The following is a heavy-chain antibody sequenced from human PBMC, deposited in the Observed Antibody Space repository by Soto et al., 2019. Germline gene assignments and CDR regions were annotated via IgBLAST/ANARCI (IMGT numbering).Heavy chain of an antibody. CDR3: ARVGVTMIRGADY. CDR2: IYYSGST. J-gene: IGHJ4*02. D-gene: IGHD3-10*01. Sequence: ASETLSLTCSVSGGSVNSGNYYWSWIRQPPGKGLEWIGYIYYSGSTNYNPSLKSRVTISLDTSKNQFSLSLNSVTAADTAVYYCARVGVTMIRGADYWGQGTLVTVSS. CDR1: GGSVNSGNYY. V-gene: IGHV4-61*01.